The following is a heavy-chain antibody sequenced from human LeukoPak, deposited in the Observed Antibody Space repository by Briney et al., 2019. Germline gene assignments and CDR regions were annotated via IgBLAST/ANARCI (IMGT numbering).Heavy chain of an antibody. J-gene: IGHJ4*02. Sequence: ASVKVSCKASGYTFTGYYMHWVRQAPGQGLEWMGWINPNSGGTSYAQKFQGRVTMTRDTSISTAYMELSRLRSDDTAVYYCARGGEDLGYCSSTSCYSIDYWGQGTLVTVSS. D-gene: IGHD2-2*02. CDR3: ARGGEDLGYCSSTSCYSIDY. V-gene: IGHV1-2*02. CDR2: INPNSGGT. CDR1: GYTFTGYY.